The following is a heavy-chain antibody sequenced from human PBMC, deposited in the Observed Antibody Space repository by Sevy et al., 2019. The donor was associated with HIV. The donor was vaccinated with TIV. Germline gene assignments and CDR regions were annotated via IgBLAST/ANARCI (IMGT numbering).Heavy chain of an antibody. J-gene: IGHJ4*02. CDR2: IQYDGSNK. D-gene: IGHD3-10*01. Sequence: GGSLRLSCAASGFSFSSYGMHWVRQAPGKGLEWVSYIQYDGSNKDYADSVKSRFTISRDNPKNTLYLQKNSLRVEATDGFYCVKEGGGEGGDHWGQGTLVTVSS. CDR3: VKEGGGEGGDH. V-gene: IGHV3-30*02. CDR1: GFSFSSYG.